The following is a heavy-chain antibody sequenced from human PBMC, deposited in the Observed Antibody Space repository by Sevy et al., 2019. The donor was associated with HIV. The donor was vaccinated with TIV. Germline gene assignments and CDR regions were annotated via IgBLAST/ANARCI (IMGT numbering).Heavy chain of an antibody. Sequence: ASVKVSCKASGYTFTGYYMHWVRQAPGQGLEWMGRINPNSGGTNYAQKFQGRVTMTRDTSISTAYMELSRLGSDDTAVYYCARSTDYDFWSGYGGYYYYGMDVWGQGTTVTVSS. CDR1: GYTFTGYY. V-gene: IGHV1-2*06. D-gene: IGHD3-3*01. CDR3: ARSTDYDFWSGYGGYYYYGMDV. CDR2: INPNSGGT. J-gene: IGHJ6*02.